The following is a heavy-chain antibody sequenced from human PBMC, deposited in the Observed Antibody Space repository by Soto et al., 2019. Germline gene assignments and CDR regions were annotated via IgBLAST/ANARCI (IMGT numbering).Heavy chain of an antibody. CDR3: AHRRTQVLRFLEWLLSNPFDP. CDR2: IYWDDDK. D-gene: IGHD3-3*01. CDR1: GFSLSTSGVG. J-gene: IGHJ5*02. V-gene: IGHV2-5*02. Sequence: QITLKESGPTLVKPTQTLTLTCTFSGFSLSTSGVGVGWIRQPPGKALEWLALIYWDDDKRYSPSLKSRLTITKDTSKNQVVLTMTNMDPVDTATYYCAHRRTQVLRFLEWLLSNPFDPWGQGTLVTVSS.